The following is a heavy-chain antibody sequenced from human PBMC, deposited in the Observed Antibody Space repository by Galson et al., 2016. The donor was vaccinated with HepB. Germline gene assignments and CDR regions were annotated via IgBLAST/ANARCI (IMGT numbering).Heavy chain of an antibody. CDR1: EFTFSGDD. CDR2: ISSSSSHI. D-gene: IGHD6-6*01. V-gene: IGHV3-21*01. Sequence: YLRLSCAASEFTFSGDDMNWVRQAPGKGLEWVSYISSSSSHIYHADSVKGRFTISRDNARKSLYLQMNSLRVEDTAIYFCSRDTHTYARSSGMDVWGQGTSVTVSS. J-gene: IGHJ6*02. CDR3: SRDTHTYARSSGMDV.